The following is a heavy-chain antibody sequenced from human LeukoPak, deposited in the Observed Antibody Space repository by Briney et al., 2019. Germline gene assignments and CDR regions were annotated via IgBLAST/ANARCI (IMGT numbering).Heavy chain of an antibody. J-gene: IGHJ6*03. CDR3: ARDWGVSARPGYMDV. V-gene: IGHV4-39*07. D-gene: IGHD6-6*01. CDR1: GGSISSSSYY. CDR2: INHSGST. Sequence: SETLSLTCTVSGGSISSSSYYWGWIRQPPGKGLEWIGEINHSGSTNYNPSLKSRVTISVDTSKNQFSLKLTSVTAADTAVYYCARDWGVSARPGYMDVWGKGTTVTVSS.